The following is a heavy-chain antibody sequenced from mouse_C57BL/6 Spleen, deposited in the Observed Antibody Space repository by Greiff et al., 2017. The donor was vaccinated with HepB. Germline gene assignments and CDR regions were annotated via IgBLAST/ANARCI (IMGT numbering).Heavy chain of an antibody. Sequence: EVMLVESGGGLVKPGGSLKLSCAASGFTFSSYAMSWVRQTPEKRLEWVATISDGGSYTYYPDNVKGRFTISRYNAKNNLYLQMSHLKSEDTAMYYCARDNYDYEFAYWGQGTLVTVSA. V-gene: IGHV5-4*01. D-gene: IGHD2-4*01. CDR2: ISDGGSYT. CDR1: GFTFSSYA. J-gene: IGHJ3*01. CDR3: ARDNYDYEFAY.